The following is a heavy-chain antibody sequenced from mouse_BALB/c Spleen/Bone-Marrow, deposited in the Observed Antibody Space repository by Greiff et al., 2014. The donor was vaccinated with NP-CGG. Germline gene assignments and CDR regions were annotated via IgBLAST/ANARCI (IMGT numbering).Heavy chain of an antibody. CDR2: INPSSGYT. J-gene: IGHJ3*01. V-gene: IGHV1-4*01. CDR3: AREGPFAY. CDR1: GYTFTSYT. D-gene: IGHD3-3*01. Sequence: QVQLQQPGAELARPGASVKMSCKASGYTFTSYTIHWVKQRPGQGLEWIGYINPSSGYTNYNQKFKDKATLTADKSSSTAYMQLSSLTSEDSAVYYCAREGPFAYWGQGTLVTVSA.